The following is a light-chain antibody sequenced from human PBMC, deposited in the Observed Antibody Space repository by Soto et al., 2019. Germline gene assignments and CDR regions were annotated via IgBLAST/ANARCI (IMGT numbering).Light chain of an antibody. CDR1: QSVSSSY. CDR2: GAS. CDR3: QQYGNSPQT. J-gene: IGKJ1*01. Sequence: EIVLAHSPGTLGLWRLGRDPLXLMASQSVSSSYLAWYQQKPGQAPRLLIYGASSRATGIPDRFSGSGSGTDFTLTISRLEPEDFAVYYCQQYGNSPQTFGQGTKVDIK. V-gene: IGKV3-20*01.